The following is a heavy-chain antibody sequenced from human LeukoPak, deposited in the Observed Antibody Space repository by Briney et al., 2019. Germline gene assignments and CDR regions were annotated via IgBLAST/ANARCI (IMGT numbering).Heavy chain of an antibody. J-gene: IGHJ4*02. D-gene: IGHD1-26*01. CDR2: ISSSGSTI. Sequence: GGSLRLSCAASGFTFSDYYMSWIRQAPGKGLEWVSYISSSGSTIYYADSVKGRFTISRDNSKNTLYLQINSLRAEDTAIYFCAKDLGMRGVGATLINWGQGTLVTVSS. CDR3: AKDLGMRGVGATLIN. V-gene: IGHV3-11*01. CDR1: GFTFSDYY.